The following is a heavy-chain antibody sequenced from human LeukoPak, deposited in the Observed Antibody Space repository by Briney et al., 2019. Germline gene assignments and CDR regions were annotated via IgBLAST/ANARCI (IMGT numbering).Heavy chain of an antibody. D-gene: IGHD2-8*01. V-gene: IGHV4-39*01. Sequence: PSETLSLTCTVSGGSISSSSYYWGWIRQPPGKGLEWIGSIYFTGDTYYNPSLKGRVTISVDTSKNQCSLKLSLVTAADTAVYYCARLPTLYCTNGVCNVDYWGQGTLVTVSS. CDR2: IYFTGDT. CDR1: GGSISSSSYY. CDR3: ARLPTLYCTNGVCNVDY. J-gene: IGHJ4*02.